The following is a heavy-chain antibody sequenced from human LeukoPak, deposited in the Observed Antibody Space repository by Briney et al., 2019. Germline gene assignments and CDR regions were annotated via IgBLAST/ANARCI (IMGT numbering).Heavy chain of an antibody. Sequence: GGYLRLSCAASGFTFSNAWMSWVRQAPGKGLEWVGRIKSKTDGVTTEYAAPVKGRFTISRDDSKNTLYLQMNSLKTDDTAVYYCTTLGYCSSTSCYGSDYWGQGTLVTVST. J-gene: IGHJ4*02. V-gene: IGHV3-15*01. D-gene: IGHD2-2*01. CDR2: IKSKTDGVTT. CDR3: TTLGYCSSTSCYGSDY. CDR1: GFTFSNAW.